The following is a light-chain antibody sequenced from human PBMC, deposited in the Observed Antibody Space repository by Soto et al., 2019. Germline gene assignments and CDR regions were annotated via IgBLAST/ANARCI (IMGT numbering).Light chain of an antibody. CDR1: QSISSY. Sequence: DIQMTQSPSSLSVSVGDRVTITCRASQSISSYLNWYQQKPGKAPNLLIYSASKLHSGVPSRFSGSGSGTDFTLIISSLQPGDFATYYCQQSSSNPLTFGGGTRV. V-gene: IGKV1-39*01. CDR2: SAS. CDR3: QQSSSNPLT. J-gene: IGKJ4*01.